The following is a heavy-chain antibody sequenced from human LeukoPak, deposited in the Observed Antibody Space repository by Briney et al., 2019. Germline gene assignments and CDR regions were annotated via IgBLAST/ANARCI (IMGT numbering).Heavy chain of an antibody. CDR3: ARDLGYYGSGSSRFDP. CDR2: IDPSDSYT. D-gene: IGHD3-10*01. Sequence: GESLRISCKGSGYSFTSYWISWVRQMPGKGLEWMGRIDPSDSYTNYSPSFQGHVTISADKSISTAYLQWSSLKASDTAMYYCARDLGYYGSGSSRFDPWGQGPLVAVSS. J-gene: IGHJ5*02. CDR1: GYSFTSYW. V-gene: IGHV5-10-1*01.